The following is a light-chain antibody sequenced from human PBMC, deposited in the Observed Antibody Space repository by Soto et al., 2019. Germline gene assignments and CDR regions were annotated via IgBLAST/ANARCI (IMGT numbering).Light chain of an antibody. CDR2: GAS. CDR1: QGISRY. J-gene: IGKJ5*01. CDR3: QQLNYHPVT. V-gene: IGKV1-9*01. Sequence: DIQSTQSPSFLSASVGDRVTITCRASQGISRYLAWYQQRPGKAPNLLIYGASTLQSGVPSRFSGSGSGTEFTLTISSLQPEDFASYYCQQLNYHPVTFGQGTRLEIK.